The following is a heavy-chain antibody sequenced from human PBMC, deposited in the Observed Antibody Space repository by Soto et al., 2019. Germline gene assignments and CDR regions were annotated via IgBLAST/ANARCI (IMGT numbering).Heavy chain of an antibody. J-gene: IGHJ3*02. V-gene: IGHV3-30*18. CDR2: ISYDGSNK. CDR3: AKGSTSCYCDAFDI. CDR1: GFTFSSYG. D-gene: IGHD2-2*01. Sequence: QVQLVESGGGVVQPGRSLRLSCAASGFTFSSYGMHWVRQAPGKGLEWVAVISYDGSNKYYADSVKGRFTISRDNSKNTLYLQMNSLRAEDTAVYYCAKGSTSCYCDAFDIWGQGTMVTVSS.